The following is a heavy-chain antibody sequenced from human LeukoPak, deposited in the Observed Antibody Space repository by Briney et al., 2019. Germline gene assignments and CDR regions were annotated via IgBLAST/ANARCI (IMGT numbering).Heavy chain of an antibody. CDR1: GYTFTSYG. Sequence: ASVKVSCKASGYTFTSYGISWVRQAPGQGLEWMGWISAYNGNTNYAQKLQGRVTITTDTSTSTPYMELMSLRSDDTAVSYCARGGGAVLRYFDWNLDYWGQGTLVTVSS. D-gene: IGHD3-9*01. CDR2: ISAYNGNT. J-gene: IGHJ4*02. CDR3: ARGGGAVLRYFDWNLDY. V-gene: IGHV1-18*01.